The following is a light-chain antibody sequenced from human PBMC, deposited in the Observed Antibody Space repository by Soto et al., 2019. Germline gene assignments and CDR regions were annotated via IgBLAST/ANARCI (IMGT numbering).Light chain of an antibody. Sequence: DIQMTQSPSSLSASIGDRVTITCRASQSISDSLAWYQQKPGKAPKLLIYKASSLESGVPSRFSGSGSGTEFTLTISSLQPDDFATYYCQQYNSYSWTFGQGTKV. CDR1: QSISDS. CDR3: QQYNSYSWT. V-gene: IGKV1-5*03. J-gene: IGKJ1*01. CDR2: KAS.